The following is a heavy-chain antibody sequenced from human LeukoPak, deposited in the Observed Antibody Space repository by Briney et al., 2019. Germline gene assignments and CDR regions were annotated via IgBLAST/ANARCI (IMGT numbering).Heavy chain of an antibody. CDR1: GFTFSSCW. Sequence: GGSLRLSCAASGFTFSSCWMSWVRQAPGKGLEWVANIKQDGSEKYYVDSVKGRFTISRDNAKNSLYMQMNSLRAEDTAVYYCARVLIVATIVYFDYWGQGTLVTVSS. CDR3: ARVLIVATIVYFDY. J-gene: IGHJ4*02. CDR2: IKQDGSEK. V-gene: IGHV3-7*01. D-gene: IGHD5-12*01.